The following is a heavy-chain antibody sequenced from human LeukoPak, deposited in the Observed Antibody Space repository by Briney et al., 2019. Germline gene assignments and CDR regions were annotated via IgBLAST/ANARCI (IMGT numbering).Heavy chain of an antibody. D-gene: IGHD2-15*01. CDR3: ARASIRCSAGTCYHADLDY. CDR2: INHSGST. CDR1: GGSFSGYS. J-gene: IGHJ4*02. Sequence: SETLSLTCAVYGGSFSGYSWSCNRQPPGKGLEWIGEINHSGSTNYNPSLKSRFTISVDTSKNQFSLKVSSVTAADTAVYYCARASIRCSAGTCYHADLDYWGQGTLVTVSS. V-gene: IGHV4-34*01.